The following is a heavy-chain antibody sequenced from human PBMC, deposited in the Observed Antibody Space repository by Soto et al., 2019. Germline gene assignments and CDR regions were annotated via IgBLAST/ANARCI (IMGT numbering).Heavy chain of an antibody. J-gene: IGHJ4*02. Sequence: QITLNESGPTLVKPTQTLTLTCTFSGFSLSTRDVGVGWIRQPPGEALEWLGVVYWDDSKTYSPSLESRLTITKDTSKNQVVLRITKMDPVDTATYYCAHCRGWVASFWGQGTLVTVSS. CDR1: GFSLSTRDVG. V-gene: IGHV2-5*02. D-gene: IGHD2-2*01. CDR3: AHCRGWVASF. CDR2: VYWDDSK.